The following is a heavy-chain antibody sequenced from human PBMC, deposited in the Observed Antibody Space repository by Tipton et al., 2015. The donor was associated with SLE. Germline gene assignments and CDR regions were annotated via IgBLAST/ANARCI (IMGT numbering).Heavy chain of an antibody. J-gene: IGHJ2*01. CDR3: ARYSLTNWHLDL. Sequence: LRLSCTVSGYSISSGYYWGWIRQPPGKGLEWIGTIYHSGSIYYNPSLKSRVTISVDTSKNQFSLKLNSVTAADSAVYYCARYSLTNWHLDLWGRGTLVTVSS. CDR1: GYSISSGYY. CDR2: IYHSGSI. D-gene: IGHD2-15*01. V-gene: IGHV4-38-2*02.